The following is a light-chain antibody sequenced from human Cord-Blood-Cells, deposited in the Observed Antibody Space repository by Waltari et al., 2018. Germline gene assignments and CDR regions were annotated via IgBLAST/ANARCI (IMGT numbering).Light chain of an antibody. CDR1: QSVLYSSNNKNY. J-gene: IGKJ1*01. CDR2: WAS. Sequence: DIVMTQSPDPLAVSLRERATTNCKSSQSVLYSSNNKNYLAWYQQKPGQPPKLLIYWASTRESGVPDRFSGSGSGTDFTLTISSLQAEDMAVYYCQQYYSTPWTFGQGTKVEIK. V-gene: IGKV4-1*01. CDR3: QQYYSTPWT.